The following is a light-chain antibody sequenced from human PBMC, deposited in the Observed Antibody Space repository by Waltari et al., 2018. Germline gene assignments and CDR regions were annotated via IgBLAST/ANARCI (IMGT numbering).Light chain of an antibody. Sequence: EIVLTQSPATLSLSPGERATLSCRASQSVSSNLAWYQQKPGQAPRLLIYDASNRATGIPARFSVSGSGTDFTLTISSLEPEDFAVYYCQQRGDWSRTFGPGTKVEIK. J-gene: IGKJ3*01. V-gene: IGKV3-11*01. CDR2: DAS. CDR3: QQRGDWSRT. CDR1: QSVSSN.